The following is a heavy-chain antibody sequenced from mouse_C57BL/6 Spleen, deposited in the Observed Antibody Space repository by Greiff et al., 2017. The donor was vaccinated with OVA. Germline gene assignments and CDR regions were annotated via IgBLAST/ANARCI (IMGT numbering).Heavy chain of an antibody. Sequence: EVQLQESGGGLVQPGGSLKLSCAASGFTFSDYYMYWVRQTPEKRLEWVAYISNGGGSTYYPDTVQGRFTISRDNAKNTLYLQMSRLKSEDTAMYYCARRGYDGYFRYAMDYWGQGTSVTVSS. CDR1: GFTFSDYY. J-gene: IGHJ4*01. V-gene: IGHV5-12*01. CDR2: ISNGGGST. CDR3: ARRGYDGYFRYAMDY. D-gene: IGHD2-3*01.